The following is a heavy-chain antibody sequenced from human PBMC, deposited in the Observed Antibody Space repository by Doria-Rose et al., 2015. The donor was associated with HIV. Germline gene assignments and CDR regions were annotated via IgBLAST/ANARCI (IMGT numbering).Heavy chain of an antibody. CDR2: IFSDDER. CDR3: ARIKSSRWYHKYYFDF. V-gene: IGHV2-26*01. D-gene: IGHD6-13*01. Sequence: QITLKESGPVLVKPTETLTLTCTVSGVSLSSPGMGVSWIRQPPGKALEWLANIFSDDERSYKTSPKSRLTISRCTSKSQVVLTMTDMDPVDTATYYCARIKSSRWYHKYYFDFWGQGTLVIVS. CDR1: GVSLSSPGMG. J-gene: IGHJ4*02.